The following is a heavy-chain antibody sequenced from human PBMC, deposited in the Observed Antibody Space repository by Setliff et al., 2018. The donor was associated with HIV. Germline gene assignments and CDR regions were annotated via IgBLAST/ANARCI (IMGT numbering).Heavy chain of an antibody. D-gene: IGHD3-3*01. CDR2: VHFGGST. CDR1: SGSIGSNYY. Sequence: SETLSLTCSVSSGSIGSNYYWGWVRRPPGKGLEWIGNVHFGGSTYYNPSLDSRVTIHVAMSKKQFFLSLSSVTAADTAVYYCARPALGIGGGSMFDSWGQGILVTVSS. V-gene: IGHV4-39*01. J-gene: IGHJ4*02. CDR3: ARPALGIGGGSMFDS.